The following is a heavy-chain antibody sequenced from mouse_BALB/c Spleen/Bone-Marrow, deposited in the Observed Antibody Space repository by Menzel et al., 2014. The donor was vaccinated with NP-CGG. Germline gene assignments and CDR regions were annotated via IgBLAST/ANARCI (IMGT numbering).Heavy chain of an antibody. D-gene: IGHD3-1*01. CDR2: IYLGNSDT. Sequence: EVKVVESGTVLARPGAAVKMSCKASGYTFSNYWMHWVKQRPGQGLEWIGTIYLGNSDTTYNQKFKGKAKLTAVTSTSTAYMDLSSLTNEDSAVYYCTTLARTNFDYWGQGTTLTVSS. CDR1: GYTFSNYW. V-gene: IGHV1-5*01. J-gene: IGHJ2*01. CDR3: TTLARTNFDY.